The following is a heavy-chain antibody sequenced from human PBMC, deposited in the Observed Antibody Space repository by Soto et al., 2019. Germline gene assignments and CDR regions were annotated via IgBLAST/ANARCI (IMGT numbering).Heavy chain of an antibody. J-gene: IGHJ6*02. V-gene: IGHV3-30*18. D-gene: IGHD2-2*01. CDR3: AKDMEGYCSSTSCSFYYYYGMDV. Sequence: GGSLRLSCAASGFTFSSYGMHWVRQAPGKGLEWVAVISYDGSNKYYADSVKGRFTISRDNSKNTLYLQMNSLRAEDTAVYYCAKDMEGYCSSTSCSFYYYYGMDVWGQGTTVTVSS. CDR1: GFTFSSYG. CDR2: ISYDGSNK.